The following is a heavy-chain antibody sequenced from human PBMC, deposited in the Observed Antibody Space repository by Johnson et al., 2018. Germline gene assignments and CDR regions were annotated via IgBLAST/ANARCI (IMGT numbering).Heavy chain of an antibody. CDR1: GFTFGENP. D-gene: IGHD6-19*01. J-gene: IGHJ6*03. CDR2: IRSRVYGGTT. V-gene: IGHV3-49*03. Sequence: VQLVESGGGLVQPGGSLRVSCTASGFTFGENPMSWFRHAPGKGLELVGFIRSRVYGGTTEYAASVKGRFTISRDDSKSIVYLQMSSLKTEEPAVYYCSRMAGTPMAPVYYFYLDVWGQGTTVTVSS. CDR3: SRMAGTPMAPVYYFYLDV.